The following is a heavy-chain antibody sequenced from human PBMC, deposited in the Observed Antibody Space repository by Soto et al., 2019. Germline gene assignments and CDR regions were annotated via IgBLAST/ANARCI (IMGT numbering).Heavy chain of an antibody. CDR2: IKQDGSEK. D-gene: IGHD3-22*01. CDR1: GFTFSSYW. Sequence: GGSLRLSCAASGFTFSSYWMSWVRQAPGKGLEWVANIKQDGSEKYYVDSVKGRFTISRDNAKNSLYLQMNSLRAEDTAVYYCARGFVGYYLSDAFDIWGHGTMVTVSS. V-gene: IGHV3-7*01. J-gene: IGHJ3*02. CDR3: ARGFVGYYLSDAFDI.